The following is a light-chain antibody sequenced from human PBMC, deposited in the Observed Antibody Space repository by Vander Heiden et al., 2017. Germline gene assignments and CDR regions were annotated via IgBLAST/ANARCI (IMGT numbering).Light chain of an antibody. J-gene: IGLJ1*01. Sequence: QSALTQPASVSGSPGQSITISCTGTISDVGGYNYVSWYQQPPGKAPKLMIYEVSNRPSGVSNRFSGSKSGNTASLTISGLQAEDEADYYCSSYTSSSTLGVFGTGTKVTVL. CDR2: EVS. V-gene: IGLV2-14*01. CDR3: SSYTSSSTLGV. CDR1: ISDVGGYNY.